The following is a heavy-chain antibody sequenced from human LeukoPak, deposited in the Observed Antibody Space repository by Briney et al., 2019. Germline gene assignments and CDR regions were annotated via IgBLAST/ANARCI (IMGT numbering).Heavy chain of an antibody. D-gene: IGHD1-1*01. CDR1: GFTFSSYA. CDR2: ISGSGGST. CDR3: TLSRSRTRRRSRQFDY. V-gene: IGHV3-23*01. Sequence: PGGSLRLSCAASGFTFSSYAMSWVRRAPGKGLEWVSAISGSGGSTYYADSVKGRFTISRDNSKNTLYLQMNSLRAEDTAVYYCTLSRSRTRRRSRQFDYWGQGTLVTVSS. J-gene: IGHJ4*02.